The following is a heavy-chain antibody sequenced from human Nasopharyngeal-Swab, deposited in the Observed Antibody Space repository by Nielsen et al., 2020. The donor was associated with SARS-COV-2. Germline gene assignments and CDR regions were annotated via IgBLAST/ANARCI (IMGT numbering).Heavy chain of an antibody. CDR3: ARHSSRFGYDTREDWFDP. Sequence: SETLSLTCTVSGGSISSSSYYWGWIRQPPGKGLEWIGSMYYSGGTNYNPSLKSRVTISVDTSKNQFSLKLSSVTAADTAVYYCARHSSRFGYDTREDWFDPWGQGTLVTVSS. V-gene: IGHV4-39*01. J-gene: IGHJ5*02. CDR2: MYYSGGT. CDR1: GGSISSSSYY. D-gene: IGHD3-22*01.